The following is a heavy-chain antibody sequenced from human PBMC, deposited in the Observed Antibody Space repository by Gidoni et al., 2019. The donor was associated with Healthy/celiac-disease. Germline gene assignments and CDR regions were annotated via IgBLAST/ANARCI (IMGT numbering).Heavy chain of an antibody. CDR2: IKSKTDGGTT. V-gene: IGHV3-15*01. J-gene: IGHJ4*02. Sequence: EVQLVESGGGLVKPGGSLRLSCAASGFTFSKAWLGCVRQAPGKGLEWVGRIKSKTDGGTTDYAAPVKGRFTISRDDSKNTLYLQMNSLKTEDTAVYYCTTDPGRGYCSSTSCYDSSDYWGQGTLVTVSS. D-gene: IGHD2-2*01. CDR1: GFTFSKAW. CDR3: TTDPGRGYCSSTSCYDSSDY.